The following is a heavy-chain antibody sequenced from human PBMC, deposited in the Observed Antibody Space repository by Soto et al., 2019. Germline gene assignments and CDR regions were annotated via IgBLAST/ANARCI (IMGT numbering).Heavy chain of an antibody. CDR3: AKALNDYGDYVFDY. CDR1: GFTFSSYG. CDR2: ISYDGSDK. V-gene: IGHV3-30*18. D-gene: IGHD4-17*01. Sequence: GGSLRLSCAASGFTFSSYGMHWVRQAPGKGLEWVAVISYDGSDKYYADSVKGRFTISRDNSKNTLYLQMNSLRAEDTAVYYCAKALNDYGDYVFDYWGQGTLVTVSS. J-gene: IGHJ4*02.